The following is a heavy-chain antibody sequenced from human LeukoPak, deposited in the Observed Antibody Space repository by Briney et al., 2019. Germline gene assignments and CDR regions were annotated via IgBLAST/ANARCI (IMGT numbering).Heavy chain of an antibody. J-gene: IGHJ3*02. CDR2: ISGSGYST. CDR1: GFSFSTYA. Sequence: GGSLRLSCAASGFSFSTYAMSWVRQAPGKGLEWVSSISGSGYSTYYADSVKGRFTISRDNSKNTLYLQKNSLRVDDTAVYYCAPLGGPPDGFDIWGQGTMVIVSS. CDR3: APLGGPPDGFDI. V-gene: IGHV3-23*01. D-gene: IGHD4-23*01.